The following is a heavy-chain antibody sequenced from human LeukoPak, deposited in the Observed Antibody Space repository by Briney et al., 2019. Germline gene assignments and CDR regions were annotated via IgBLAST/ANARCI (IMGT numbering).Heavy chain of an antibody. Sequence: PGASVKVSCTASGYTFTSYDINWVRQATGQGLEWMGWMNPNSGNTGYAQEFQGRVTMTRNTSISTAYMELSSLRSEDTAVYYCARGYGVPAAIYYWGQGTLVTVSS. D-gene: IGHD2-2*02. CDR1: GYTFTSYD. CDR3: ARGYGVPAAIYY. CDR2: MNPNSGNT. V-gene: IGHV1-8*01. J-gene: IGHJ4*02.